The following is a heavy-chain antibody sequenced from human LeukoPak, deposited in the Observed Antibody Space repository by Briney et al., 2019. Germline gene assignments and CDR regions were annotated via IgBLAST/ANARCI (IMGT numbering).Heavy chain of an antibody. V-gene: IGHV3-74*01. CDR1: GFTFSSYW. CDR2: INSDGSST. D-gene: IGHD4-11*01. J-gene: IGHJ4*02. Sequence: GGSLKLCCEASGFTFSSYWMHWVRQAPGKELEWVSRINSDGSSTTYADSVKGRFTISRDNAKKALYLQMNRLRADDTAVYFCSRDGNYVFDSWGQGTLVSVSS. CDR3: SRDGNYVFDS.